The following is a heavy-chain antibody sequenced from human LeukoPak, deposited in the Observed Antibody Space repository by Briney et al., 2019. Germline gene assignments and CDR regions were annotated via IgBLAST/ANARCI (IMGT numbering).Heavy chain of an antibody. V-gene: IGHV3-33*06. D-gene: IGHD2-2*01. J-gene: IGHJ4*02. CDR3: AKDGECSSSSCLDN. CDR1: GFTFSSYA. CDR2: TWYDGSKK. Sequence: PGGSLRLSCAASGFTFSSYAVHWVRQAPGKGLEWVAITWYDGSKKYYADSVKGRFTISRDNSKNTLYLQMNSLRAEDTAMYYCAKDGECSSSSCLDNWGQGTLVIVSS.